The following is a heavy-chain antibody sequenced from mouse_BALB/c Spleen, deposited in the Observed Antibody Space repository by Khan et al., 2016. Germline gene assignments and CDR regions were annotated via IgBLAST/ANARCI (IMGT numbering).Heavy chain of an antibody. J-gene: IGHJ3*01. CDR3: AEEYYGSDWFAY. D-gene: IGHD1-1*01. CDR1: GYTFTNYG. V-gene: IGHV9-3*02. CDR2: INTNTGEP. Sequence: QIQLVQSGPELKKPGETVKISCKASGYTFTNYGMNWVKQAPGKGLKWMGWINTNTGEPTYAEEFKGRLAFPLEPSASIAYLQINNLQKEDTATNFCAEEYYGSDWFAYWGPGTLVTVSA.